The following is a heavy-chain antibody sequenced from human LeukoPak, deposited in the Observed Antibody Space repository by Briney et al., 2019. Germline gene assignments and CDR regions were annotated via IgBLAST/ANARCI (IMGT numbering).Heavy chain of an antibody. CDR3: ARGGGDYTYYYYMDV. V-gene: IGHV4-61*02. Sequence: SETLSFTCTVSGFSISSGSYYWSWIRQPAGKGLEWIGRIYTSGSTNYNPSLKSRVTISVDTSKNQFSLKLSSVTAADTAVYYCARGGGDYTYYYYMDVWGKGTTVTISS. J-gene: IGHJ6*03. D-gene: IGHD4-17*01. CDR2: IYTSGST. CDR1: GFSISSGSYY.